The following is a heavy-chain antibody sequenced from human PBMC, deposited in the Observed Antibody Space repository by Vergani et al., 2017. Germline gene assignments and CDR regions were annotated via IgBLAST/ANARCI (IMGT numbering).Heavy chain of an antibody. V-gene: IGHV4-34*01. Sequence: QVQLQHWGAGLLKPSETLSLTCGVYGGSFSVYYWSWIRQSPGKGLEWIGAINDIGSTNYNPSLKSRVTISVDTSKTQFSLRLNSVTAADTAVYYCARFRGPDIVGTAFDFWAQGTLVTVSS. CDR2: INDIGST. D-gene: IGHD5-12*01. J-gene: IGHJ4*02. CDR3: ARFRGPDIVGTAFDF. CDR1: GGSFSVYY.